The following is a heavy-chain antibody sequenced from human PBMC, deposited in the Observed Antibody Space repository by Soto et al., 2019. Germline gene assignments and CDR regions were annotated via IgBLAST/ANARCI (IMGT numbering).Heavy chain of an antibody. CDR3: ARGPPFH. J-gene: IGHJ1*01. V-gene: IGHV4-30-2*01. CDR2: IYHSGNT. CDR1: GGSISSGGYS. Sequence: QLQLQESGSRLVKPSQTLSLTCAVSGGSISSGGYSWSCIRQPPGKGLEWIGYIYHSGNTYYNPSLKSRVTISVDRSKNQFSLKLSSVTAADTAVYYCARGPPFHWGQGTLVTVSS.